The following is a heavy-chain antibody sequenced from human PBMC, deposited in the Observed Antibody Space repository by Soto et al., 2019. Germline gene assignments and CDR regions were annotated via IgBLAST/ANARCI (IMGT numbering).Heavy chain of an antibody. Sequence: QITLKESGPTLVKPTQTLTLTSTFSAFSLSPGGVGVGWIRQPPGKALEWLALIYWDDDKRYSPYLRSRLTITKDTSKNPVVLIMTNMDPEDTATYYCIQSRCGGDCLQAYASYYYYGMDGCGQGTTVTVSS. CDR3: IQSRCGGDCLQAYASYYYYGMDG. CDR2: IYWDDDK. V-gene: IGHV2-5*02. D-gene: IGHD2-21*02. J-gene: IGHJ6*02. CDR1: AFSLSPGGVG.